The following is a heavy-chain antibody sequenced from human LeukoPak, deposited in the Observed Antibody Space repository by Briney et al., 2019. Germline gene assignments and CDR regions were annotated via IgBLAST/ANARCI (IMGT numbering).Heavy chain of an antibody. J-gene: IGHJ5*02. Sequence: ASVKVSCKASGYTFTSYAMHWVRQAPGQRLEWMGWINAGNGNIKYSQKFQGRVTITRDTSASTAYMELSSLRSEDTAVYYCARSIAAAGSPFFDPWGQGTLVTVSS. V-gene: IGHV1-3*01. CDR1: GYTFTSYA. CDR2: INAGNGNI. CDR3: ARSIAAAGSPFFDP. D-gene: IGHD6-13*01.